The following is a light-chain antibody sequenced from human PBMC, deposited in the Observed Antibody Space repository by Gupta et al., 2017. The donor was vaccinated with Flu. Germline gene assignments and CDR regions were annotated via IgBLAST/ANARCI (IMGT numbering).Light chain of an antibody. CDR2: WAS. Sequence: DIVMTQSPDSLVVSLGERATISCKSSQNVLWKSNKKNYLAWYQQKPGQPPHPLIYWASTRASGVPDRFSGSGSGTEFTLTISSLQAEDVAIYYCQQDDSTPQTFGQGTKMEI. CDR3: QQDDSTPQT. V-gene: IGKV4-1*01. CDR1: QNVLWKSNKKNY. J-gene: IGKJ2*01.